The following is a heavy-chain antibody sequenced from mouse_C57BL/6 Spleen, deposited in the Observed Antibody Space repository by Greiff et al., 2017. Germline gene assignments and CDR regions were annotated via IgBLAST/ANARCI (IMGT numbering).Heavy chain of an antibody. J-gene: IGHJ3*01. CDR2: ILPGRGST. CDR1: GYTFTGYW. D-gene: IGHD3-2*02. CDR3: ASRDSSGYGRFAY. V-gene: IGHV1-9*01. Sequence: QVQLMQSGAELMKPGASVKLSCKATGYTFTGYWIEWVKQRPGHGLEWIGEILPGRGSTNYNEKFKGKATFTADTSTKTAYMQLSSLTTDDSALYYCASRDSSGYGRFAYWGQGTLVTVSA.